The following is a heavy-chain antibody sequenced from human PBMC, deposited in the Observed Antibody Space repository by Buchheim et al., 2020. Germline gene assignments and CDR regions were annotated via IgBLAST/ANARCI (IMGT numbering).Heavy chain of an antibody. V-gene: IGHV4-59*01. Sequence: QVQLQESGPGLVKPSETLSLTCTVSGDSIGSYYWTWIRQPPGTGLEWIGYIYYSGTTNYNPSLMSRVTISVDTSKNQFSLNLTSVTAADTAVYYCARAPYSSSVYYYGMDVWGQGTT. CDR2: IYYSGTT. D-gene: IGHD6-6*01. J-gene: IGHJ6*02. CDR1: GDSIGSYY. CDR3: ARAPYSSSVYYYGMDV.